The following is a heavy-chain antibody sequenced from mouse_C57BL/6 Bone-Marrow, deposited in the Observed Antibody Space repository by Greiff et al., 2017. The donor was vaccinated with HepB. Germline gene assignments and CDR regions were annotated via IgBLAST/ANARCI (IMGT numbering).Heavy chain of an antibody. CDR2: IDPENGDT. J-gene: IGHJ3*01. Sequence: EVKLQQPGAELVMPGASVKLSCKASGFNIKDDYMHWVKQRPEQGLEWIGWIDPENGDTEYASKFQGKATITADTSSNTAYLQLSSLTSEDTAVYYCTTWDGKAWFAYWGQGTLVTVSA. CDR1: GFNIKDDY. D-gene: IGHD2-1*01. V-gene: IGHV14-4*01. CDR3: TTWDGKAWFAY.